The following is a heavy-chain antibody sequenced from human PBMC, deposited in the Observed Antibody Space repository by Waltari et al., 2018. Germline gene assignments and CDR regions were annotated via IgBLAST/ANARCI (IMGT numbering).Heavy chain of an antibody. D-gene: IGHD6-6*01. CDR3: ARHPEQLVGYWYFDL. CDR1: GYSISSGYY. Sequence: QVQLQESGPGLVKPSETLSLTCDVSGYSISSGYYWGWIRQPPGKGLEWIGRIYHSGSSYQNPALKSRLTISLDTSKNQFSRELSTVTAADTAVFYCARHPEQLVGYWYFDLWGRGTLVTVSS. CDR2: IYHSGSS. V-gene: IGHV4-38-2*01. J-gene: IGHJ2*01.